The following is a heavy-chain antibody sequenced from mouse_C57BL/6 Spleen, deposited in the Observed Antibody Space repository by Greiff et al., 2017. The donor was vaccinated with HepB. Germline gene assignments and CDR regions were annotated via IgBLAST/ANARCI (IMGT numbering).Heavy chain of an antibody. V-gene: IGHV1-18*01. CDR1: GYTFTDYN. Sequence: VQLQQSGPELVKPGASVKIPCKASGYTFTDYNMDWVKQSHGKSLEWIGDINPNNGGTIYNQKFKGKATLTVDKSSSTAYMELRSLTSEDTAVYYCARRPYYGVEGGYFDVWGTGTTVTVSS. D-gene: IGHD1-1*01. J-gene: IGHJ1*03. CDR3: ARRPYYGVEGGYFDV. CDR2: INPNNGGT.